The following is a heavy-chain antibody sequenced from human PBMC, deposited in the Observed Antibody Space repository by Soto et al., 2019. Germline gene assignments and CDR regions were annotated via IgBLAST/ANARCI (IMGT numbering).Heavy chain of an antibody. D-gene: IGHD1-26*01. Sequence: PGGSLRLSCAASGFTFSIYWMHWVRQAPGKGPVWVSRIGNAGSSARYADSVKGRFTISRDNAKNTVYLQMNSLRAEDTAVYYCTRVGGSVSGMDVWGQGTTVTVSS. V-gene: IGHV3-74*01. CDR2: IGNAGSSA. CDR3: TRVGGSVSGMDV. J-gene: IGHJ6*02. CDR1: GFTFSIYW.